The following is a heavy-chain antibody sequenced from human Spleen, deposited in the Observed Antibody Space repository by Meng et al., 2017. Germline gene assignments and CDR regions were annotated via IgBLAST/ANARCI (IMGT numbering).Heavy chain of an antibody. CDR1: GGSISSGSYY. D-gene: IGHD3-10*01. J-gene: IGHJ4*02. V-gene: IGHV4-39*07. CDR2: ISYSGST. Sequence: SETLSLTCTVSGGSISSGSYYWSWLRQPPGKGLEWIGSISYSGSTYQNPSLKSRVTILVDTSKSQFSLKLSSVTAADTAVYYCAGRGDYYGAGSFYLLEYWGQGRLVTVSS. CDR3: AGRGDYYGAGSFYLLEY.